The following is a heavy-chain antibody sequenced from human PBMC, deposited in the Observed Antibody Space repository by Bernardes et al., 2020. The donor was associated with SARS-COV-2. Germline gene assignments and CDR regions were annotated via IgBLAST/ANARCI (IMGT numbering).Heavy chain of an antibody. CDR1: GFTVSSNY. CDR3: AKGSSGYYYDNWFDP. V-gene: IGHV3-53*01. J-gene: IGHJ5*02. Sequence: GVSLRLSCAASGFTVSSNYMSWVRQAPGKGLEWVSVIYSGGSTYYADSVKGRFTISRHNSRNTLYLQMNSLRAEDTAVYYCAKGSSGYYYDNWFDPWGQGTLVTVSS. D-gene: IGHD3-22*01. CDR2: IYSGGST.